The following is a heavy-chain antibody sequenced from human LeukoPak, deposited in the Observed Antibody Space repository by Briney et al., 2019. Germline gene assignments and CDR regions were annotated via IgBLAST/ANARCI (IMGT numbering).Heavy chain of an antibody. J-gene: IGHJ4*02. CDR1: GFSISSGY. CDR2: LYSDDSA. V-gene: IGHV3-66*02. D-gene: IGHD3-22*01. Sequence: GGSLTLSCVASGFSISSGYMTWARQAPGKALEWVSLLYSDDSAYYPDSVKGRFTISRDNSKSTLHLQMDALRTEDTAVYYCARDPGQGFTTLHWGRGIMVTVSS. CDR3: ARDPGQGFTTLH.